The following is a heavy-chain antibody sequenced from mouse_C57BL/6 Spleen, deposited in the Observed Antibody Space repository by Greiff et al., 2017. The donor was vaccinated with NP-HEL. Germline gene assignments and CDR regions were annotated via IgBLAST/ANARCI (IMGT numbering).Heavy chain of an antibody. CDR2: IDPSDSYT. CDR1: GYTFTSYW. J-gene: IGHJ3*01. CDR3: ARREGTTVPAY. Sequence: VQLQQPGAELVKPGASVKLSCKASGYTFTSYWMQWVKQRPGQGLEWIGEIDPSDSYTNYNQKFKGKATLTVDTSSSTAYMQLSSLTSEDSAVYYCARREGTTVPAYWGQGTLVTVSA. V-gene: IGHV1-50*01. D-gene: IGHD1-1*01.